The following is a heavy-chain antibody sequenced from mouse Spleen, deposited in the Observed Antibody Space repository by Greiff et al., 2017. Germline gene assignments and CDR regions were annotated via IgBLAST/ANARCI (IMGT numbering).Heavy chain of an antibody. J-gene: IGHJ2*01. CDR3: ARSEYGNYYFDY. D-gene: IGHD2-1*01. V-gene: IGHV1-80*01. CDR1: GYAFSSYW. Sequence: VQLQQPGAELVKPGASVKISCKASGYAFSSYWMNWVKQRPGKGLEWIGQIYPGDGDTNYNGKFKGKATLTADKSSSTAYMQLSSLTSEDSAVYFCARSEYGNYYFDYWGQGTTLTVSS. CDR2: IYPGDGDT.